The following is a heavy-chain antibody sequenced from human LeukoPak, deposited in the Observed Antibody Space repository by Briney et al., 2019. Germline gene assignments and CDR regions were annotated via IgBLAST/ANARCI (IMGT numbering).Heavy chain of an antibody. V-gene: IGHV3-11*01. Sequence: GGSLRLSCAGSGFTFSDYYMSWIRQAPGKGLECVSYIDTSGTTTYYADSVKGRFTISRDNARNSLYLQMNSLRAEDTAVYYCASRYRVGFWGQGTLVTVSS. D-gene: IGHD5/OR15-5a*01. J-gene: IGHJ4*02. CDR3: ASRYRVGF. CDR1: GFTFSDYY. CDR2: IDTSGTTT.